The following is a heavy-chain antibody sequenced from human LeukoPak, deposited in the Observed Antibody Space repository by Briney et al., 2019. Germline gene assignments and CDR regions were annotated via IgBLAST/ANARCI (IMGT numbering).Heavy chain of an antibody. CDR2: IKQDGNEK. D-gene: IGHD4-17*01. Sequence: PGGSLRLSCETSGFLFTMYGMHWVRQAPGKGLEWVANIKQDGNEKYYVDSVKGRFTISRDNAKNSLYLQMNSLRAEDTAVYYCARDSTVTPWDYWGQGTLVTVSS. J-gene: IGHJ4*02. CDR3: ARDSTVTPWDY. CDR1: GFLFTMYG. V-gene: IGHV3-7*01.